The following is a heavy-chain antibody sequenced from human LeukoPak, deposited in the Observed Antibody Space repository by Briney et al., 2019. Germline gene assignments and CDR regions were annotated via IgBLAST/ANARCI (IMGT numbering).Heavy chain of an antibody. CDR1: GGSISSYY. CDR2: IYTSGST. CDR3: ARLSGGPYYYYYMDV. V-gene: IGHV4-4*09. J-gene: IGHJ6*03. D-gene: IGHD3-16*01. Sequence: SETLSLTCTVSGGSISSYYWSWVRQPPGKGLEWIGYIYTSGSTNYNPSLKSRVTISVDPSKNQFSLKLRSVTAADTAVYYCARLSGGPYYYYYMDVWGKGTTVTVSS.